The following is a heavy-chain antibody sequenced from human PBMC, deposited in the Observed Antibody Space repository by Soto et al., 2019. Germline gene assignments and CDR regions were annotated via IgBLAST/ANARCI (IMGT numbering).Heavy chain of an antibody. Sequence: QVQLQEPGPRLVEPSYTLSLTCTVSGASISNGYYSWSWIRQSPGTGLEWIGHIHSGGTTYSNPSLKSRLTISVDMSKNQFSLKLSSLTAADTAVYYCARGPSGDKVDYWGQGTLVTVSS. CDR1: GASISNGYYS. CDR2: IHSGGTT. CDR3: ARGPSGDKVDY. J-gene: IGHJ4*02. D-gene: IGHD1-26*01. V-gene: IGHV4-30-4*01.